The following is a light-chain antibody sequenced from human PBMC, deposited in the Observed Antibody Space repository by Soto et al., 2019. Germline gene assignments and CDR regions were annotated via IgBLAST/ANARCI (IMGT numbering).Light chain of an antibody. J-gene: IGKJ1*01. Sequence: DIHMTQSPSTLSPSVGDRVTITCRTSQSISSWLAWYQQKPRKAPKRLIYDASSWESGVPSRFRGSGSGTEFSLPITSLEPDGFAAYYCRQYNSYSGAFGQGTNVEIE. CDR1: QSISSW. CDR3: RQYNSYSGA. CDR2: DAS. V-gene: IGKV1-5*01.